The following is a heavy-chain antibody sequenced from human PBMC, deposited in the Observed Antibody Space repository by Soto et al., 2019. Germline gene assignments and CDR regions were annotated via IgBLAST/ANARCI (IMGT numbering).Heavy chain of an antibody. CDR3: ARHENLHGEYDY. Sequence: TLSLTCTVSGGSISSYYCSWVRQPPGKGLEWIGYIYYNVNKNYTTYLKSRVNISVDTSKNQFSMKLSSVTAADTAVYYCARHENLHGEYDYWGQGTLVTVSS. D-gene: IGHD4-17*01. V-gene: IGHV4-59*08. CDR1: GGSISSYY. CDR2: IYYNVNK. J-gene: IGHJ4*02.